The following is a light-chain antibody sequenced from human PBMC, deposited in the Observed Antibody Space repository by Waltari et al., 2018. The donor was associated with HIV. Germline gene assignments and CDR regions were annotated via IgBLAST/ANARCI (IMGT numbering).Light chain of an antibody. CDR1: NSNIGEYP. CDR2: ATN. V-gene: IGLV1-44*01. J-gene: IGLJ2*01. CDR3: AAWDDTLYGL. Sequence: QSVLTQPPSASGTPGQSVTIPCSGSNSNIGEYPFNSYHQVPGTAPKLVIYATNQRPAGVPARFSGSQSGTSASLAISGLRSEDEAYYYCAAWDDTLYGLFGGGTKLTVL.